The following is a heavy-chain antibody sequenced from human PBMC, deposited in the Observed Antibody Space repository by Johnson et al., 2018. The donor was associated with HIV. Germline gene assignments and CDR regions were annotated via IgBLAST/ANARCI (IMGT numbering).Heavy chain of an antibody. CDR2: ISYDGSNK. D-gene: IGHD3-16*02. CDR1: GFTVSSNY. J-gene: IGHJ3*02. CDR3: ARGPIADDAFDI. Sequence: VQLVESGGGLIQPGGSLRLSCAASGFTVSSNYMSWVRQAPGKGLEWVAVISYDGSNKYYADSVKGRFTISRDNSKNTLYLQMNSLRAEDTAVYFCARGPIADDAFDIWGQGTMVTVSS. V-gene: IGHV3-30*03.